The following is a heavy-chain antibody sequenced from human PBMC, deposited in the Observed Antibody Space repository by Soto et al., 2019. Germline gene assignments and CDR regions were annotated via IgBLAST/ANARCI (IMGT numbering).Heavy chain of an antibody. D-gene: IGHD3-10*01. CDR2: INWNGGST. Sequence: ESGGGVVRPGGSLRLSCAASGFTFDDYGMSWVRQAPGKGLEWVSGINWNGGSTGYADSVKGRFTISRDNAKNSLYLQMNSLRAEDTALYQCARHGSGSYFFWFDPWGQGTLVTVSS. CDR1: GFTFDDYG. CDR3: ARHGSGSYFFWFDP. J-gene: IGHJ5*02. V-gene: IGHV3-20*01.